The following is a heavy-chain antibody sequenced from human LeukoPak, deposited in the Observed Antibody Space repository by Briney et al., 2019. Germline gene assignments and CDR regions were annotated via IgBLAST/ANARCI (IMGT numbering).Heavy chain of an antibody. D-gene: IGHD3-10*01. CDR2: IIPILGIA. J-gene: IGHJ4*02. CDR3: ARAYYYGSGSNQIDY. CDR1: GGTFSSYA. V-gene: IGHV1-69*04. Sequence: SVKVSCKASGGTFSSYAISWVRQAPGQGLEWMGRIIPILGIANYAQKFQGRVTITADKSTSTAYMELSSLRSEDTAVYYCARAYYYGSGSNQIDYWGQGTLVTVSS.